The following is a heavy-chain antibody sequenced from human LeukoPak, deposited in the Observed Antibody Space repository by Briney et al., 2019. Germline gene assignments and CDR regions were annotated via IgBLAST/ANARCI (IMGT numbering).Heavy chain of an antibody. J-gene: IGHJ4*02. CDR1: GGSISSNSNS. Sequence: SETLSLTCTVSGGSISSNSNSWGWGWVRQPPGKGLEWIGIIYYSGGTFYNLSLKSRVTMSVDTSKNQFSLSLTSVTAADTAMYYCARHRGGHDYFDYWGQGTRVTVSS. V-gene: IGHV4-39*01. CDR3: ARHRGGHDYFDY. D-gene: IGHD5-12*01. CDR2: IYYSGGT.